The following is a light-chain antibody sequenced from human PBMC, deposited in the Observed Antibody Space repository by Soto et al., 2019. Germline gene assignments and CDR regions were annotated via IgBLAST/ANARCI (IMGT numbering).Light chain of an antibody. Sequence: EIVLTQSPSTLSSFPGDRVTLSCRASQYINTRLAWYQHRPGQAPRLLIYQTSIRAAGIPARFSASGSGTDSTLTISRLEPEDFAVYYCQQYGSSPRTFGQGTKVDIK. J-gene: IGKJ1*01. CDR3: QQYGSSPRT. CDR1: QYINTR. CDR2: QTS. V-gene: IGKV3-20*01.